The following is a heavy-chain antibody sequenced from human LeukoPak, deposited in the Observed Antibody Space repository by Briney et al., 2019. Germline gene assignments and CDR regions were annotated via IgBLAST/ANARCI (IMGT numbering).Heavy chain of an antibody. CDR1: GGSISSGGYY. Sequence: SETLSLTCTVSGGSISSGGYYWSWIRQHPGKGLEWIGYIYYSGSTYYNPSLKSRVTISVDTSKNQFSLKLSSVTAADTAVYYCAKMILTTVIYYFDYWGQGTLVTVSS. J-gene: IGHJ4*02. CDR2: IYYSGST. V-gene: IGHV4-31*03. D-gene: IGHD4-17*01. CDR3: AKMILTTVIYYFDY.